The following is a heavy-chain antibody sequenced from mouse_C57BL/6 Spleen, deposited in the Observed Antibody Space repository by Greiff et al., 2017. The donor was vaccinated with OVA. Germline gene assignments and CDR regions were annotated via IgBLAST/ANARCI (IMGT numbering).Heavy chain of an antibody. J-gene: IGHJ2*01. D-gene: IGHD1-1*01. CDR2: IYPGDGDT. Sequence: VKVVESGAELVKPGASVKISCKASGYAFSSYWMNWVKQRPGKGLEWIGQIYPGDGDTNYNGKFKGKATLTADKSSSTAYMQLSSLTSEDSAVYFCARSGYYGFDYWGQGTTLTVSS. CDR1: GYAFSSYW. V-gene: IGHV1-80*01. CDR3: ARSGYYGFDY.